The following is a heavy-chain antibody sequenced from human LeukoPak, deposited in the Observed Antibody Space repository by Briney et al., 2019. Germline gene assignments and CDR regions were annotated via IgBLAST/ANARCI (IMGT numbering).Heavy chain of an antibody. CDR2: ISSNGGST. Sequence: GGSLRVSCSASGFTFSSYAMHWVRQAPGKGLEYVSAISSNGGSTYYADSVKGRFTISRDNSKNTLYLQLNSLIAEDTAVYYCAKDADTATIIYWYFDLWGRGTLVTVSS. J-gene: IGHJ2*01. V-gene: IGHV3-64*04. D-gene: IGHD5-18*01. CDR1: GFTFSSYA. CDR3: AKDADTATIIYWYFDL.